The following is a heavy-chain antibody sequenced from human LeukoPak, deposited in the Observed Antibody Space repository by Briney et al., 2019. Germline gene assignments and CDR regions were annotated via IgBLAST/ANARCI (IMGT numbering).Heavy chain of an antibody. V-gene: IGHV4-31*03. J-gene: IGHJ4*02. Sequence: SETLSLTCTVSGGSFSSGGYYWSWIRQHPGKGLEWIGYFYYTGSTYFNPPLKSRVTISVDTSKNQLSLKLSSVTAADTAVYYCAREREYSSGWFGYYFDFWGQGTLVTVSS. CDR2: FYYTGST. CDR1: GGSFSSGGYY. CDR3: AREREYSSGWFGYYFDF. D-gene: IGHD6-19*01.